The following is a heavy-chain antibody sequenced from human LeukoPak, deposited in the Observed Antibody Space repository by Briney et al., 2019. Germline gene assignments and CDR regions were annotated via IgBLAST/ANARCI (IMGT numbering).Heavy chain of an antibody. CDR2: IYYSGST. Sequence: PSETLSLTCTVSGGSISSSSYYWGWIRQPPGKGLEWIGSIYYSGSTYYNPSLKSRVTISVDTSKNQFSLKLSSVTAADTAVYYCARSYYDFWSGYQAYYCYYYMDVWGKGTTVTVSS. J-gene: IGHJ6*03. CDR3: ARSYYDFWSGYQAYYCYYYMDV. V-gene: IGHV4-39*07. D-gene: IGHD3-3*01. CDR1: GGSISSSSYY.